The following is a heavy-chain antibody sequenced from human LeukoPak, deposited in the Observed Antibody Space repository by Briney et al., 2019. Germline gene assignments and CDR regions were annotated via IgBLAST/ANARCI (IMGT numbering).Heavy chain of an antibody. D-gene: IGHD5-24*01. CDR1: GGSISSHY. CDR3: AREGNGYNNWFDP. V-gene: IGHV4-59*11. Sequence: PSETLSLTCTVSGGSISSHYWSWIRQPPGKGLEWIGYIYYSGSTNYNPSLKSRVTISVDTSKNQFSLKLSSVTAADTVVYYCAREGNGYNNWFDPWGQGTLVTVSS. CDR2: IYYSGST. J-gene: IGHJ5*02.